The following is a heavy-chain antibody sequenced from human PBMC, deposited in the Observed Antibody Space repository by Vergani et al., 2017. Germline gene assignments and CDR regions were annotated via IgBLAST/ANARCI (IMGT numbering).Heavy chain of an antibody. CDR3: AKDNGPGYYDSSGYCDY. Sequence: EVQLLESGGNLVQPGGSLRLSCAASGFTFTNFAMTWVRQAPGEGLEWVSGISGSGGFTDYADSGKGRFTISRDNSKNTMFLQMNKLRAEDTAGYYCAKDNGPGYYDSSGYCDYWGQGSLVTVSS. CDR2: ISGSGGFT. V-gene: IGHV3-23*01. D-gene: IGHD3-22*01. CDR1: GFTFTNFA. J-gene: IGHJ4*02.